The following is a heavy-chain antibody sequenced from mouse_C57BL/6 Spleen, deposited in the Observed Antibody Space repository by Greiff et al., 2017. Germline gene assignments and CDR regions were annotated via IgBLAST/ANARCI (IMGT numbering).Heavy chain of an antibody. CDR1: GYTFTSYW. J-gene: IGHJ4*01. CDR3: AIPYSTGDYAMDY. D-gene: IGHD2-5*01. V-gene: IGHV1-74*01. Sequence: QVQLQQPGAELVKPGASVKVSCKASGYTFTSYWMHWVKQRPGQGLEWIGRIHPSDSDTNYNQKFKGKATLTVDKSSSTAYMQLSRLTSEDSAVYYCAIPYSTGDYAMDYWGQGASVTVSS. CDR2: IHPSDSDT.